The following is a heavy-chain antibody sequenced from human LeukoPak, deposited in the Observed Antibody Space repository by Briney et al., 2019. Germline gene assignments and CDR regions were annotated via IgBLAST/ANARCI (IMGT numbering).Heavy chain of an antibody. CDR1: GFTFSSYG. J-gene: IGHJ4*02. D-gene: IGHD3-22*01. Sequence: GGSLRLSCAASGFTFSSYGMHWVRQAPGKGLEWVAFIRYDGSNKYYADSVKGRFTISRDNSKNTLYLQMNSLRAEDTAVYYCASLPDYDSSGYYSTTDYWGQGTLVTVSS. CDR3: ASLPDYDSSGYYSTTDY. V-gene: IGHV3-30*02. CDR2: IRYDGSNK.